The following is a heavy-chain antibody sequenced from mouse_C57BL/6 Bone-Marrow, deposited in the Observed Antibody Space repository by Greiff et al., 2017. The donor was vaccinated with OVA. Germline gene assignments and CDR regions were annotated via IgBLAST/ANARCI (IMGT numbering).Heavy chain of an antibody. J-gene: IGHJ1*03. CDR3: VITTMTHWYFDV. Sequence: QVQLQQPGAELVMPGASVKLSCKASGYTFTSYWMHWVKQRPGQGLEWIGEIDPSDSYTNYNQKLKGKSTLTVDKSSSTAYMQLSSLTSEDSAVYYCVITTMTHWYFDVWGTGTTVTVSS. CDR1: GYTFTSYW. D-gene: IGHD1-1*01. V-gene: IGHV1-69*01. CDR2: IDPSDSYT.